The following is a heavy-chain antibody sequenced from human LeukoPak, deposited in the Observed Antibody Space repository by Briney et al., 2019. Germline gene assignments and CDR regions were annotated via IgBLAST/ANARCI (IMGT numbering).Heavy chain of an antibody. D-gene: IGHD1-1*01. V-gene: IGHV3-30*18. CDR3: AKDRYPGYFDY. CDR1: GFTFSSYG. J-gene: IGHJ4*02. Sequence: PGGSLRLSCAASGFTFSSYGMHWVRQAPGKGLEWVAVISYDGSNKYYADSVKGRFTISRDNSKNTLYLQMNSLRAEDTAVYYCAKDRYPGYFDYWGQGTLVTVSS. CDR2: ISYDGSNK.